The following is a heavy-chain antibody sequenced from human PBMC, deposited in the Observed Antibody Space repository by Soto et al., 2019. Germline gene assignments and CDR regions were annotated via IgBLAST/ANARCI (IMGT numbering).Heavy chain of an antibody. J-gene: IGHJ4*02. CDR2: IIPVFGTP. CDR1: GYIFKNHA. V-gene: IGHV1-69*01. CDR3: ARHLYDYVWGSYRH. Sequence: QVQLVQSGAEVKETGSSVKVSCKSSGYIFKNHAVTWLRQAPGQGLEWMGWIIPVFGTPDYSQKFRGRVTSTADESTSTVYMELRSLTSEDTAVYYCARHLYDYVWGSYRHWGQGTLVTVSS. D-gene: IGHD3-16*02.